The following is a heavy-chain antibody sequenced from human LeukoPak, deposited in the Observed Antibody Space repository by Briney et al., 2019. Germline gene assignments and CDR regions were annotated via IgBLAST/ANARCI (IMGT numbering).Heavy chain of an antibody. CDR3: AKDSENTGYCSGGSCYTFDY. Sequence: PGGSLRLSCAASGFTFSTYAITWVRQAPGKGLEWVSGISWNSGSIGYADSVKGRFTISRDNAKNSLYLQMNSLRAEDTALYYCAKDSENTGYCSGGSCYTFDYWGQGTLVTVSS. V-gene: IGHV3-9*01. D-gene: IGHD2-15*01. CDR1: GFTFSTYA. J-gene: IGHJ4*02. CDR2: ISWNSGSI.